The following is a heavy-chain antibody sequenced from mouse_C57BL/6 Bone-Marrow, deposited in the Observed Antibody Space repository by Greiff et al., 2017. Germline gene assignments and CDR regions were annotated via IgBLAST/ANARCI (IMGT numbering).Heavy chain of an antibody. D-gene: IGHD3-3*01. J-gene: IGHJ1*03. Sequence: EVQLVESGGGLVQPGGSLRLSCAASGFTFTDYYMSWVRQPPGKALEWLGFISNKANGYASEYSVSVKGRFTISSDNSQSILYLPMNVLRAGDSANYYWARCRDRCWCFDDWGTGTTVTVSS. CDR1: GFTFTDYY. CDR2: ISNKANGYAS. V-gene: IGHV7-3*01. CDR3: ARCRDRCWCFDD.